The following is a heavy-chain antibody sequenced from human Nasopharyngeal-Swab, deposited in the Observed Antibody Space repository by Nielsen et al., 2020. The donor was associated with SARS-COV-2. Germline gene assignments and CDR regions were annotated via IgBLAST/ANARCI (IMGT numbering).Heavy chain of an antibody. D-gene: IGHD1-14*01. V-gene: IGHV3-11*05. CDR3: ARGLSITYFYYGMDV. CDR1: GFTFSDHY. Sequence: GESLKIPCVASGFTFSDHYLTWIRQAPGKGLEWVSFISDSGSYRNHADSVKGRFTISRDNAKNSLYLEMESLRVEDTAVYYCARGLSITYFYYGMDVWGQGTSVTVSS. CDR2: ISDSGSYR. J-gene: IGHJ6*02.